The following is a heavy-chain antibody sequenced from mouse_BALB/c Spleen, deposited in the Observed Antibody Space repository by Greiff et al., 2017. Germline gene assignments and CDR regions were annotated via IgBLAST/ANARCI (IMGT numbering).Heavy chain of an antibody. CDR3: ARGTTVVARDY. D-gene: IGHD1-1*01. CDR1: GFNIKDTY. CDR2: IDPANGNT. J-gene: IGHJ2*01. V-gene: IGHV14-3*02. Sequence: EVKLVESGAELVKPGASVKLSCTASGFNIKDTYMHWVKQRPEQGLEWIGRIDPANGNTKYDPKFQGKATITADTSSNTAYLQLSSLTSEDTAVYYCARGTTVVARDYWGQGTTLTVSS.